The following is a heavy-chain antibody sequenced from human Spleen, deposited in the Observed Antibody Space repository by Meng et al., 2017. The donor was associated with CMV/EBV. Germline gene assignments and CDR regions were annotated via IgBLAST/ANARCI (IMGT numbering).Heavy chain of an antibody. CDR1: GFRFDDYA. J-gene: IGHJ4*02. CDR2: ISGGGDIT. Sequence: GGSLRLSCAASGFRFDDYAMNWVRQAPGKGLEWVSYISGGGDITDSADSVKGRFTTSRDNSKNTVYLQMNSLRAEDTAVYYCAKQGLAIAAADTFDYWGQGTLVTVSS. CDR3: AKQGLAIAAADTFDY. D-gene: IGHD6-13*01. V-gene: IGHV3-23*01.